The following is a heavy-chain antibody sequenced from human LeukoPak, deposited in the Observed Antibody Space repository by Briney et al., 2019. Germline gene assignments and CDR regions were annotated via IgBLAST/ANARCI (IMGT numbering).Heavy chain of an antibody. CDR2: IYYSGST. CDR1: GVSISSYY. J-gene: IGHJ5*02. Sequence: SSETLSLTCTVSGVSISSYYWSWIRQPPGKGLEWIGYIYYSGSTNYNPSLKSRVTISVDTSKNQFSLKLSSVTAADTAVYYCARGGLLYSSSWYYWFDPWGQGTLVTVSS. V-gene: IGHV4-59*01. D-gene: IGHD6-13*01. CDR3: ARGGLLYSSSWYYWFDP.